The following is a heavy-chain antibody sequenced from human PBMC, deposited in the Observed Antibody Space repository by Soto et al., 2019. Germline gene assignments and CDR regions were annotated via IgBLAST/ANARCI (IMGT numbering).Heavy chain of an antibody. CDR1: GYTFTSYG. D-gene: IGHD3-22*01. J-gene: IGHJ4*02. V-gene: IGHV1-18*01. CDR2: ISAYNGNT. CDR3: ARDPRMYYYDSSGYFDY. Sequence: QVQLVQSGAEVKKPGASVKVSCKASGYTFTSYGISWVRQAPGQGLEWMGWISAYNGNTNYAQKLQGRVTMTTDTSTSTAYMELRSLRSEDTAVYYCARDPRMYYYDSSGYFDYWGQGTLVTVSS.